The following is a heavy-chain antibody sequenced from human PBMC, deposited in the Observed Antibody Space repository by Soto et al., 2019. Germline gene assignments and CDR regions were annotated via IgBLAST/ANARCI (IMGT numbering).Heavy chain of an antibody. V-gene: IGHV3-74*01. CDR1: GFTFISYW. Sequence: WGSLRLSCVASGFTFISYWIRCVRQAPGKGLVWVSRINPDGSSTIYADSVKGRFTISRDNAKNTLNLQMNSLRAEDTAVFYCVRDLGIGGFADYWGQGILVTVSS. D-gene: IGHD7-27*01. J-gene: IGHJ4*02. CDR2: INPDGSST. CDR3: VRDLGIGGFADY.